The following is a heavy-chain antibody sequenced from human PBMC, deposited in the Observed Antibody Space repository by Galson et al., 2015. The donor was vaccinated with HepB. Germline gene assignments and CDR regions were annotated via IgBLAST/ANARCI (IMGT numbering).Heavy chain of an antibody. CDR1: GYTFTDYY. V-gene: IGHV1-69-2*01. CDR3: ATTVVVAGSLDY. Sequence: VKVSCKVSGYTFTDYYMHWIQQAPGKGLEWMGVIDPEDGETIYAEKFQGRVTITADTSTDSAYMELNSLRFEDTAVYFCATTVVVAGSLDYWGRGTLVTVSS. D-gene: IGHD2-15*01. CDR2: IDPEDGET. J-gene: IGHJ4*02.